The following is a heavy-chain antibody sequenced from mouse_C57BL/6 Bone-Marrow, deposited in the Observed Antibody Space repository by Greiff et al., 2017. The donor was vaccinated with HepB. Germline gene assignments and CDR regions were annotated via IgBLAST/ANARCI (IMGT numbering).Heavy chain of an antibody. J-gene: IGHJ2*01. CDR1: GYAFTNYL. CDR3: ALWLRRRGYFDY. V-gene: IGHV1-54*01. Sequence: VQLQQSGAELVRPGTSVKVSCKASGYAFTNYLIEWVKQRPGQGLEWIGVINPGSGGTNYNEKFKGKATLTADKSSSTAYMQLSSLTSEDSAVYFCALWLRRRGYFDYWGQGTTLTVSS. CDR2: INPGSGGT. D-gene: IGHD2-2*01.